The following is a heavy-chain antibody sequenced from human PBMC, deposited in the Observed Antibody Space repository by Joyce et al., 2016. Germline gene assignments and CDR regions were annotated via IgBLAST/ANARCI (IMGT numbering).Heavy chain of an antibody. CDR1: GFSFSRYG. D-gene: IGHD3-22*01. J-gene: IGHJ4*02. CDR2: VWYDGTYK. CDR3: ARDNSYYYDTSALDY. Sequence: QVQLVESGGGVVQPGRSLRLSCASSGFSFSRYGMHWVRQAPGKGLEWVAVVWYDGTYKYYTDSVKGQFTISRDNSKNTMYLQMNSLRAEDTAVYYCARDNSYYYDTSALDYWGQGTLVAVSS. V-gene: IGHV3-33*01.